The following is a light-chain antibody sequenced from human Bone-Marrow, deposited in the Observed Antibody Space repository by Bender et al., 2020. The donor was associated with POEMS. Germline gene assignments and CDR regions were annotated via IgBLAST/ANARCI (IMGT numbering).Light chain of an antibody. J-gene: IGLJ3*02. CDR1: SSDVGGYNR. Sequence: QSALTQPPSASGSPGQSVTISCTGTSSDVGGYNRVSWYQQTPGTAPKLMIYEVSNRPSGVPDRFSGSKSGTSASLAITGLQAEDEADYYCQSYDSSLSGSVFGGGTKLTVL. V-gene: IGLV2-18*02. CDR2: EVS. CDR3: QSYDSSLSGSV.